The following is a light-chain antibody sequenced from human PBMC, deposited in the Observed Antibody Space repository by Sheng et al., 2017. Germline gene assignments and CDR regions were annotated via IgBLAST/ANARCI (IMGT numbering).Light chain of an antibody. CDR2: AAS. V-gene: IGKV1-12*01. J-gene: IGKJ1*01. Sequence: DIQMTQSPSFVSASLGDRVIISCRASQGISSYLAWYQQKPGKAPKLLIYAASTLQSGVPSRFSGSGSGTDFTLTISCLQSEDFATYYCQQANSFPRTFGQGTRVEVK. CDR1: QGISSY. CDR3: QQANSFPRT.